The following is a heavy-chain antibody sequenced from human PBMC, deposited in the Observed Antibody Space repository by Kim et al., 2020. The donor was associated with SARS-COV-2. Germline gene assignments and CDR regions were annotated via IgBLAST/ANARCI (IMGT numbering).Heavy chain of an antibody. J-gene: IGHJ5*02. CDR3: AREVIVVVPAARTNWFDP. V-gene: IGHV4-31*03. CDR2: IYYSGST. CDR1: GGSISSGGYY. Sequence: SETLSLTCTVSGGSISSGGYYWSWIRQHPGKGLEWIGYIYYSGSTYYNPSLKSRVTISVDTSKNQFSLKLSSVTAADTAVYYCAREVIVVVPAARTNWFDPWGQGTLVTVSS. D-gene: IGHD2-2*01.